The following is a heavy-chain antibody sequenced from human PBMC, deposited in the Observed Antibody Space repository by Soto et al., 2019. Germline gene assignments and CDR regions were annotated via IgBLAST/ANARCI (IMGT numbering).Heavy chain of an antibody. J-gene: IGHJ4*02. CDR3: ARSGYSSGWYTAFDS. V-gene: IGHV4-4*07. Sequence: SETLSLTCTFSVDSISVYYWDWIRQPAGKGLEWIGRIYASGSTISNPSLRSRVALSVDTSKNQFSLNLNSVTAADTAMYYCARSGYSSGWYTAFDSWSQGTLVTVSS. CDR1: VDSISVYY. D-gene: IGHD6-19*01. CDR2: IYASGST.